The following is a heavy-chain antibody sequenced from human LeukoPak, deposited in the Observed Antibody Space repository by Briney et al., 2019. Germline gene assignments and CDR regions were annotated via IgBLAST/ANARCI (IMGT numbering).Heavy chain of an antibody. CDR1: GYTFSRHY. CDR3: ARGLESSGWYGMDV. Sequence: ASVKVSCKTSGYTFSRHYIHWLRQAPGQGLEWLGIINTSGATTRYGQNFKGRVTATRDTSTSTVYMEMSSLNSEDTAVYYCARGLESSGWYGMDVWGQGTTIIVSS. V-gene: IGHV1-46*01. D-gene: IGHD6-19*01. J-gene: IGHJ6*02. CDR2: INTSGATT.